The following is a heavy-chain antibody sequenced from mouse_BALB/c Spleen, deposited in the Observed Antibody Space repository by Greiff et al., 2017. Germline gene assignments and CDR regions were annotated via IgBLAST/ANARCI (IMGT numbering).Heavy chain of an antibody. J-gene: IGHJ1*01. CDR3: SRGDGNYLYFDV. Sequence: EVQGVESGGGLVQPGGSMKLSCVASGFTFSNYWMNWVRQSPEKGLEWVAEIRLKSNNYATHYAESVKGRFTISRDDSKSSVYLQMNNLRAEDTGIYYCSRGDGNYLYFDVWGAGTTVTVSS. V-gene: IGHV6-6*02. D-gene: IGHD2-1*01. CDR2: IRLKSNNYAT. CDR1: GFTFSNYW.